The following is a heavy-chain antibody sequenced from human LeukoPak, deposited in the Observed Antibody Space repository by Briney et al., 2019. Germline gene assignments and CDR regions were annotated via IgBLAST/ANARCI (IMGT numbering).Heavy chain of an antibody. V-gene: IGHV4-34*01. J-gene: IGHJ4*02. CDR3: ARRDGYNGPLDY. CDR1: GGSFSGYY. D-gene: IGHD5-24*01. CDR2: IYYSGST. Sequence: SETLSLTCAVYGGSFSGYYWDWVRQPPGKGLEWIGGIYYSGSTYYNPSLKSRVTISVDTSKNQFSLKLSSMTAADAAVYYCARRDGYNGPLDYWGQGTLVTVSS.